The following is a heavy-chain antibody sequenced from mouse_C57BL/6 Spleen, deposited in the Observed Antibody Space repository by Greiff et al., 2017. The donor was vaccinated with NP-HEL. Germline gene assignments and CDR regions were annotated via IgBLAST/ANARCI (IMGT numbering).Heavy chain of an antibody. V-gene: IGHV1-52*01. CDR2: IDPSDSET. CDR1: GYTFTSYW. J-gene: IGHJ2*01. Sequence: QVQLKQPGAELVRPGSSVKLSCKASGYTFTSYWMHWVKQRPIQGLEWIGNIDPSDSETHYNQKFKDKATLTVDKSSSTAYMQLSSLTSEDSAVYYCARWGDYDYFDYWGQGTTLTVSS. D-gene: IGHD2-4*01. CDR3: ARWGDYDYFDY.